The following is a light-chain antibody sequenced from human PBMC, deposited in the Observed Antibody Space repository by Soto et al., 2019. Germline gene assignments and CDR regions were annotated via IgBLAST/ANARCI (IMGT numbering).Light chain of an antibody. CDR3: QQRSNWPRT. CDR1: QSVSSY. Sequence: EIVLTQSPATLSLSPGERATLSCRASQSVSSYLAWYQQKPGQAPRLLIYDASNSATGIPARFSGSGSGTDFTLTISSLEPEYFAVYYCQQRSNWPRTFGQGTKVEIK. CDR2: DAS. J-gene: IGKJ1*01. V-gene: IGKV3-11*01.